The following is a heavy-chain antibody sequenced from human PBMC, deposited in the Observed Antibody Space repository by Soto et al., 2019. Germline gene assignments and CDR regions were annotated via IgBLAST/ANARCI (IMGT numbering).Heavy chain of an antibody. V-gene: IGHV3-9*01. CDR2: ISGNSGSL. Sequence: EVQLVESGGGLVQPGRSLRLSCAASGFIFDDYAMHWVRQAPGKGLEWGSVISGNSGSLGYADSVKGRFTISRDNAKNSLYLQMNSLRAEDTALYYCAKDRYSSSAYYYYGMDAWGQGTTVTVSS. CDR1: GFIFDDYA. CDR3: AKDRYSSSAYYYYGMDA. J-gene: IGHJ6*02. D-gene: IGHD6-6*01.